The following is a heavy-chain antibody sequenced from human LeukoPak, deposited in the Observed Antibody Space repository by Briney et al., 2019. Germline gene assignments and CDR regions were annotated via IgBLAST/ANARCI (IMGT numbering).Heavy chain of an antibody. J-gene: IGHJ5*02. CDR3: ARELSRARYSSSWSRWFDP. CDR2: INHSGST. Sequence: SETLSLTCAVYGGSFSGYYWSWIRQPPGKGLEWIGEINHSGSTNYNPSLKSRVTISVDTSKNQFSLKLSSVTAADTAVYYCARELSRARYSSSWSRWFDPWGQGTLVTVSS. V-gene: IGHV4-34*01. D-gene: IGHD6-13*01. CDR1: GGSFSGYY.